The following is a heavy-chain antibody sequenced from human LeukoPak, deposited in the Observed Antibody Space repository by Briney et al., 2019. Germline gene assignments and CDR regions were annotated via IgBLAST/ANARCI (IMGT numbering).Heavy chain of an antibody. Sequence: GGSLRLSCAATGFTFSSYAMSWVRQAPGKGLEWVSAISGSGGSTYYADSVKGRFTISRDNSKNTLYLQMNSLRAEDTAVYYSIPAATNDAFDIWGQGTMVTVSS. CDR2: ISGSGGST. V-gene: IGHV3-23*01. CDR1: GFTFSSYA. CDR3: IPAATNDAFDI. D-gene: IGHD2-2*01. J-gene: IGHJ3*02.